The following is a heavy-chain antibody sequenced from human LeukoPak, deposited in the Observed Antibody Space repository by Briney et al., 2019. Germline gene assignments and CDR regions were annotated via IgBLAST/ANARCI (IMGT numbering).Heavy chain of an antibody. CDR1: GYSFTTYW. CDR3: ARRGRDGYNTYYFDY. CDR2: IYPGDSDT. J-gene: IGHJ4*02. Sequence: GESLQISCKGSGYSFTTYWIGWVRQMPGKGLEWMGIIYPGDSDTSYSPSFQGQVTFSADKSISTAYLQWSSLKASDTAMYYCARRGRDGYNTYYFDYWGQGTLVTVSS. V-gene: IGHV5-51*01. D-gene: IGHD5-24*01.